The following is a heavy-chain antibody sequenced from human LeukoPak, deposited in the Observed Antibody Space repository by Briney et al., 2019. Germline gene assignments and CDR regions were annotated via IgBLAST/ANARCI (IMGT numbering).Heavy chain of an antibody. CDR3: ASPYCSGDSCYSGY. D-gene: IGHD2-15*01. CDR2: IYSGGGA. J-gene: IGHJ4*02. CDR1: GFTVSSNY. V-gene: IGHV3-66*01. Sequence: SGGSLRLSCAASGFTVSSNYMSWVRQAPGKGLEWVSIIYSGGGAYYADSVKGRFTISGDSFKNTVYLQMNSLRAEDTAVYYCASPYCSGDSCYSGYWGQGTLVTVSS.